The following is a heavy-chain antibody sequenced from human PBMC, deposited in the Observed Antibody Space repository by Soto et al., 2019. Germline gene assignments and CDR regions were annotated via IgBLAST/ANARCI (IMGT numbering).Heavy chain of an antibody. D-gene: IGHD2-2*02. V-gene: IGHV1-2*02. CDR1: GYTFTVYY. J-gene: IGHJ6*02. CDR2: INPNSGGT. Sequence: GASVKVSCKASGYTFTVYYMHCVLQSPLQWLDWMGWINPNSGGTNYAQKFQGRVTMTRDTSISTAYMELSRLRSDDTAVYYCATAVLYCSSTSCYMDYYGMDVWGQGTTVTV. CDR3: ATAVLYCSSTSCYMDYYGMDV.